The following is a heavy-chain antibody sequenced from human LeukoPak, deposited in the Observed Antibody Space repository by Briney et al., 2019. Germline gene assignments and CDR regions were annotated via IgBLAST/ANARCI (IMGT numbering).Heavy chain of an antibody. J-gene: IGHJ4*02. CDR3: ARDLYSSPAYYFDY. D-gene: IGHD6-13*01. CDR2: ISGGGGST. V-gene: IGHV3-23*01. CDR1: GFTFSSYA. Sequence: GGSLRLSCAASGFTFSSYAMSWVRQAPGKGLEWVSVISGGGGSTYYADSVKGRFTISRDSSKSTLYLQMNSLRAEDTAVYYCARDLYSSPAYYFDYWGQGALV.